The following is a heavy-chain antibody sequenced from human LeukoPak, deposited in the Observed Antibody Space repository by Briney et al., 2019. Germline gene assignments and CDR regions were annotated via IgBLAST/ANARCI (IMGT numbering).Heavy chain of an antibody. CDR3: ARDIVVVVANHDAFDI. J-gene: IGHJ3*02. CDR1: GYTFTSYG. V-gene: IGHV1-18*01. D-gene: IGHD2-15*01. CDR2: ISTYNGNT. Sequence: GAAVTLSCKASGYTFTSYGISWVRHAPGQGQELMGWISTYNGNTNYEQKLQGRVPMTTDTSTSTGYMELRSLRSGDTAVYYCARDIVVVVANHDAFDIWGQGTMVTVSP.